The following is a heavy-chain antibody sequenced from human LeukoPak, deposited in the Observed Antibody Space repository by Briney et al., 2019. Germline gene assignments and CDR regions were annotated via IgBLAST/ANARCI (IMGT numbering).Heavy chain of an antibody. J-gene: IGHJ6*03. CDR2: INHSGST. V-gene: IGHV4-4*02. CDR3: ARVAGATPPHYYYYYMDV. D-gene: IGHD1-26*01. Sequence: PSGTLSLTCAASGGSISSSNWWSWVRQPPGKGLEWIGEINHSGSTNYNPSLKSRVTISVDTSKNQFSLKLSSVTAADTAVYYCARVAGATPPHYYYYYMDVWGKGTTVTVSS. CDR1: GGSISSSNW.